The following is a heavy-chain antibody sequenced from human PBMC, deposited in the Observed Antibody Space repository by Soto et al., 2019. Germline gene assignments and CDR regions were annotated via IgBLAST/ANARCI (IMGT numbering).Heavy chain of an antibody. V-gene: IGHV3-23*01. CDR3: AKIAGYYSSYYYYMDV. CDR2: ISGSGGST. D-gene: IGHD3-3*01. J-gene: IGHJ6*03. CDR1: GFTFSSYA. Sequence: QAGGSLRLSCAASGFTFSSYAMSWVRQAPGKGLEWVSAISGSGGSTYYADSVKGRFTISRDNSKNTLYLQMNSLRAEDTAVYYCAKIAGYYSSYYYYMDVWGKGTTVTVSS.